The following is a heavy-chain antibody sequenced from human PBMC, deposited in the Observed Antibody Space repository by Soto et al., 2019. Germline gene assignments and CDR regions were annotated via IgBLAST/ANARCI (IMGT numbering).Heavy chain of an antibody. Sequence: PGGSLRLSCAASGFTFTNAWMSWVRQAPGKGLEWVGRIKSKTDGGTADFAAPVKGRFSISRGDSKNTLYLQMNSLKTEDTAIYYCTTSGEVVVTPFDYWGQGTRVTVSS. D-gene: IGHD3-22*01. CDR2: IKSKTDGGTA. V-gene: IGHV3-15*01. CDR3: TTSGEVVVTPFDY. J-gene: IGHJ4*02. CDR1: GFTFTNAW.